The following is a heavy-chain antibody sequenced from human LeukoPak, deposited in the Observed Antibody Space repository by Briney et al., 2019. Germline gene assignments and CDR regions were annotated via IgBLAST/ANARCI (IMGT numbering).Heavy chain of an antibody. CDR3: ARVDTAMVRQGAFDI. Sequence: ASVQVSCKASGYTFTSYDINWVRQATGQGLEWMGWMNPNSGNTGYAQKFQGRVTITRNTSISTAYMELSSLRSEDTAVYYCARVDTAMVRQGAFDIWGQGTMVTVSS. V-gene: IGHV1-8*03. CDR2: MNPNSGNT. CDR1: GYTFTSYD. D-gene: IGHD5-18*01. J-gene: IGHJ3*02.